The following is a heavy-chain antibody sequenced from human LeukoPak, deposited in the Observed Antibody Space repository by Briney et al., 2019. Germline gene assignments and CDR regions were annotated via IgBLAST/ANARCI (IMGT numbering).Heavy chain of an antibody. J-gene: IGHJ4*02. CDR3: AKDISGYYRPFDY. Sequence: GGSLRLSCAASGFTFGGYAMSWVRQAPGKGLEWVSAISGGGGSTYYADSVKGRFTISRDNYKNTPFLQMNSLRAEDTAVYYCAKDISGYYRPFDYWGQGTLVTVSS. V-gene: IGHV3-23*01. CDR1: GFTFGGYA. D-gene: IGHD3-22*01. CDR2: ISGGGGST.